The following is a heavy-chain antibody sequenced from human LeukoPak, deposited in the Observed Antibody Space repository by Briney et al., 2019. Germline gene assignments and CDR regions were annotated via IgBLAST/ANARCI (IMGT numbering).Heavy chain of an antibody. CDR3: ARGSGIAVSADY. D-gene: IGHD6-19*01. Sequence: GGSLRLSCAASEFTFSTYSMNWVRQAPGKGLEWVSVIYSGGSTYYADSVKGRFTISRDNSKNTLYLQMNSLRAEDTAVYYCARGSGIAVSADYWGQGTLVTVSS. V-gene: IGHV3-53*01. J-gene: IGHJ4*02. CDR1: EFTFSTYS. CDR2: IYSGGST.